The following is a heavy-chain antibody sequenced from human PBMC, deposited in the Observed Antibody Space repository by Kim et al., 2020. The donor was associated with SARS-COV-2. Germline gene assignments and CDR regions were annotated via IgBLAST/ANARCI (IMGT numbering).Heavy chain of an antibody. V-gene: IGHV3-74*01. J-gene: IGHJ6*02. CDR2: INSDGSST. Sequence: GGSLRLSCAASGFTFSSYWMHWVRQAPGKGLVWVSRINSDGSSTSYADSVKGRFTISRDNAKNTLYLQMNSLRAEDTAVYYCAREIVVVILYGMDVWGQGTTVTASS. CDR3: AREIVVVILYGMDV. D-gene: IGHD3-22*01. CDR1: GFTFSSYW.